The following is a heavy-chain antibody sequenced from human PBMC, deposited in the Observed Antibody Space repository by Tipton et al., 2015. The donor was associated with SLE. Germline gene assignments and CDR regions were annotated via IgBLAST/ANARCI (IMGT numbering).Heavy chain of an antibody. V-gene: IGHV3-53*05. CDR3: ASRTAVAGTFSY. D-gene: IGHD6-19*01. CDR1: GFTVSTNY. CDR2: IYRGGRT. Sequence: GSLRLSCVASGFTVSTNYMSWVRQAPGKGLEWVSVIYRGGRTFYADSVKGRFTISRDNSKNMLYLQMNNLRGEDTAVYYCASRTAVAGTFSYWGQGTLVTVSS. J-gene: IGHJ4*02.